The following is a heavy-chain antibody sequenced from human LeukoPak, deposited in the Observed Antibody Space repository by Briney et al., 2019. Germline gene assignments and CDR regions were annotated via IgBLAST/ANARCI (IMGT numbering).Heavy chain of an antibody. CDR1: GGSISSYY. Sequence: PSATLSLTCTVSGGSISSYYWSWIRQPPGKGLEWVGYIFYSETTDSNPSLKSRVTISVDTSKNQFSLKLSSVTAADTAVYYCARTYCSGGSCHFDYWGQGTLVTVSS. J-gene: IGHJ4*02. V-gene: IGHV4-59*08. CDR2: IFYSETT. CDR3: ARTYCSGGSCHFDY. D-gene: IGHD2-15*01.